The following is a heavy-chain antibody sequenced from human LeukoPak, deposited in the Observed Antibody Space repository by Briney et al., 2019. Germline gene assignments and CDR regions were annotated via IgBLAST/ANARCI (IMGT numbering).Heavy chain of an antibody. CDR1: GGSFSGYY. V-gene: IGHV4-34*01. CDR2: INHSGST. D-gene: IGHD3-22*01. CDR3: ARSPTYYYDSSGYYSDY. J-gene: IGHJ4*02. Sequence: SETLSLTCAVYGGSFSGYYWSWIRQPPGKGLEWIGEINHSGSTNYNPSLKSRVTISVDTPKNQFSLKLSSVTAADTAVYYCARSPTYYYDSSGYYSDYWGQGTLVTVSS.